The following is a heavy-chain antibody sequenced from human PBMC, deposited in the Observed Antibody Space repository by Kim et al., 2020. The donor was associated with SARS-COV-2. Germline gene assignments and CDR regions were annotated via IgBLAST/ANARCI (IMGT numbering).Heavy chain of an antibody. J-gene: IGHJ4*02. D-gene: IGHD6-6*01. V-gene: IGHV3-7*01. CDR3: ARIGYSSSSFDY. Sequence: YYVDSMKGRFTISRDNAKNSLYLQVNSLRGEDTAVYHCARIGYSSSSFDYWGQGTLVTVSS.